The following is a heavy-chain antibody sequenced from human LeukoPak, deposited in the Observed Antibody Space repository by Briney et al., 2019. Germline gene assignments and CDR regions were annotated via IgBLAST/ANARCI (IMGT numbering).Heavy chain of an antibody. D-gene: IGHD6-13*01. Sequence: SVKVSCKASGYTFTGYYMHWVRQAPGQGLEWMGWINPNSGGTNYAQKFQGRVTMTRDTSISTAYMELSRLRSDDTAVYYCAREIRIAAAALATYYYMDVWGKGTTVTVSS. CDR3: AREIRIAAAALATYYYMDV. CDR1: GYTFTGYY. V-gene: IGHV1-2*02. CDR2: INPNSGGT. J-gene: IGHJ6*03.